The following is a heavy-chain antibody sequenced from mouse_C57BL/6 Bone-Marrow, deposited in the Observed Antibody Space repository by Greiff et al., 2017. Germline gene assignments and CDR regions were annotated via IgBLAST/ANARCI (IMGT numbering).Heavy chain of an antibody. CDR2: IYPRDGST. CDR3: ASLEFGASSGDWYIDV. Sequence: QVQLQQSGPELVKPGASVKLSCKASGYTFTSYDINWVKQRPGQGLEWIGWIYPRDGSTKYNEKFKGKATLTVDTSSSTAYMELHSLTSEDSAVYCCASLEFGASSGDWYIDVWGTGTTVTVSS. V-gene: IGHV1-85*01. J-gene: IGHJ1*03. D-gene: IGHD1-1*01. CDR1: GYTFTSYD.